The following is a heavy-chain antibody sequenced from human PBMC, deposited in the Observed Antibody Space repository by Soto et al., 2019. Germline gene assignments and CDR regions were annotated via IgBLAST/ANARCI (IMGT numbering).Heavy chain of an antibody. D-gene: IGHD1-26*01. CDR1: GFTFSSYG. Sequence: QVQLVESGGGVVQPGRSLRLSCAASGFTFSSYGMQWVRQAPGKGLEWVAVIWYDGSNKNYADSVKGRFTIYRDNSKNTLYLQMNSLRAEDTAVYYCARDGPSGRYGDYWGHGNLVTVSS. CDR3: ARDGPSGRYGDY. V-gene: IGHV3-33*01. CDR2: IWYDGSNK. J-gene: IGHJ4*01.